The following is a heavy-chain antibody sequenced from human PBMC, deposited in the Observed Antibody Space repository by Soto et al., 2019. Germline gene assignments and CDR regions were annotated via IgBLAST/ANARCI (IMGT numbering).Heavy chain of an antibody. V-gene: IGHV4-31*03. D-gene: IGHD2-15*01. CDR3: ARGVGYIVVVVAATPVTFDP. CDR2: IYYSGST. Sequence: SETLSLTCTVSGDSISSGGYYWSWIRQHPGKGLEWIGYIYYSGSTYYNPSLKSRVTISVDTSKNQFSLKLSSVTAADTAVYYCARGVGYIVVVVAATPVTFDPWGQGTLVTVSS. J-gene: IGHJ5*02. CDR1: GDSISSGGYY.